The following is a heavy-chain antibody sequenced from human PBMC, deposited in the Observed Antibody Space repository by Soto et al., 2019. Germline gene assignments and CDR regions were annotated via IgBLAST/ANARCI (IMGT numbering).Heavy chain of an antibody. CDR1: GFTFSSYA. Sequence: GGSLRLSCAASGFTFSSYAMHWVRQAPGKGLEWVAVISYDGSNKYYADSVKGRFTISRDNSKNTLYLQMNSLRAEDTAVYYCARTQISAEWELPYYFVDWGQGTLVNVAS. J-gene: IGHJ4*02. CDR3: ARTQISAEWELPYYFVD. D-gene: IGHD1-26*01. V-gene: IGHV3-30-3*01. CDR2: ISYDGSNK.